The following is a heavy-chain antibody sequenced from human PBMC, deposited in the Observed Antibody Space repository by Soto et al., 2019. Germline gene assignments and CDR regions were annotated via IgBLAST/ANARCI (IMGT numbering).Heavy chain of an antibody. CDR1: GFTFSNFV. D-gene: IGHD7-27*01. V-gene: IGHV3-33*01. Sequence: TGGSLRLSCAASGFTFSNFVIHWVRQAPGKGLEWVAVIWHDGGNKYYADSVKGRFSISRDNSKNTLYLQTNSLRAEDTAVYYCARNGDGFDYWGQGTMVTVSS. J-gene: IGHJ4*02. CDR3: ARNGDGFDY. CDR2: IWHDGGNK.